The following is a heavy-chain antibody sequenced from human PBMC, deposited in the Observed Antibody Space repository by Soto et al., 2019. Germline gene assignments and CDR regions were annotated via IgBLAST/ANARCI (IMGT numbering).Heavy chain of an antibody. Sequence: GGSLRLSCAGSGSTFSGYWMHWVRQAPGTGLVWVAHISGDGSSTNYADSVKGRFTISGDNAKNTLHLHMSSRRAGDTAVYYCARDRQSSYDYWGQGTLVTVSS. CDR2: ISGDGSST. CDR1: GSTFSGYW. D-gene: IGHD4-4*01. J-gene: IGHJ4*02. CDR3: ARDRQSSYDY. V-gene: IGHV3-74*01.